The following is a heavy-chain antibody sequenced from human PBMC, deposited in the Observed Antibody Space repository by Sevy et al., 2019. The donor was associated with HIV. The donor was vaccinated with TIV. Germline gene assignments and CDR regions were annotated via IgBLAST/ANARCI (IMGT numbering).Heavy chain of an antibody. D-gene: IGHD2-2*01. CDR3: ARDGGCNSNSYLLYFDY. CDR2: ISSSGTYI. J-gene: IGHJ4*02. Sequence: GGSLRLSCAASGFTFSSYSMNWVRQAPGKGLEWVSSISSSGTYIYYADSVRGRFTISRDNAKNSLYLQMNSLRADDTAVYYCARDGGCNSNSYLLYFDYWGQGTLVTVSS. CDR1: GFTFSSYS. V-gene: IGHV3-21*01.